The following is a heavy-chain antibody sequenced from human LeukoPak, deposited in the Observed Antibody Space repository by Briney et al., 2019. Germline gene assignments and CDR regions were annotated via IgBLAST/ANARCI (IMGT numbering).Heavy chain of an antibody. CDR1: GFTFSSYW. V-gene: IGHV3-7*05. Sequence: AGTLRLSCAASGFTFSSYWMTWVRQAPGKGLEWVANIKQDGGEKNCGDSVKGRFTISRDHAQNALFLQMNSLRAEDTAVYYCARDRTGGMASHYYYYGMDVWGQATTVTV. CDR2: IKQDGGEK. CDR3: ARDRTGGMASHYYYYGMDV. D-gene: IGHD3/OR15-3a*01. J-gene: IGHJ6*02.